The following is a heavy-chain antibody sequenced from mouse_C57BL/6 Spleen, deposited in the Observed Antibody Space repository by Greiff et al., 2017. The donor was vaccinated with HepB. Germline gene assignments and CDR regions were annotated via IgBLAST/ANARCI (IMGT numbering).Heavy chain of an antibody. D-gene: IGHD4-1*01. CDR3: ARHEELGLGFDY. Sequence: EVMLVESGGDLVKPGGSLKLSCAASGFTFSSYGMSWVRQTPDKRLEWVATISSGGSYTYYPDSVKGRFTISRDNAKNTLYLQMSSLKSEDTAMYYCARHEELGLGFDYWGQGTTLTVSS. V-gene: IGHV5-6*01. CDR2: ISSGGSYT. CDR1: GFTFSSYG. J-gene: IGHJ2*01.